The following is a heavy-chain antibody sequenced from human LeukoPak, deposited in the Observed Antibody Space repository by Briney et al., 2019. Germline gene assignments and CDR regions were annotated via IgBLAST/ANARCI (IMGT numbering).Heavy chain of an antibody. CDR1: GFTFSSYG. Sequence: GGSLRLSCAASGFTFSSYGMHRVRQAPGKGLEWVAVISYDGSNKYYADSVKGRFTISRDNSKNTLYLQMNSLRAEDTAVYYCAKDTPIAVAGTWGQGTLVTVSS. D-gene: IGHD6-19*01. CDR3: AKDTPIAVAGT. J-gene: IGHJ5*02. V-gene: IGHV3-30*18. CDR2: ISYDGSNK.